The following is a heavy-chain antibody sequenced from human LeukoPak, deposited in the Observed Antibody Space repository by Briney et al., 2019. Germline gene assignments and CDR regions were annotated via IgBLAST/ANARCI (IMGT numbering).Heavy chain of an antibody. CDR2: IIPILGIA. D-gene: IGHD3-22*01. V-gene: IGHV1-69*04. CDR3: ARTGLDSSGFDY. CDR1: GGTFSSYA. Sequence: ASVKVSCKASGGTFSSYAISWVRQAPGQGLEWMGKIIPILGIANYAQKFQGRVTITADKSTSTAYMELSSLRSEDTAVYYCARTGLDSSGFDYWGQGTLVTVSS. J-gene: IGHJ4*02.